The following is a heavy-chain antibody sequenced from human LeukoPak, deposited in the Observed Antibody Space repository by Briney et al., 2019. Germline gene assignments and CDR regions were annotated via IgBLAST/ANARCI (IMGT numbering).Heavy chain of an antibody. V-gene: IGHV3-53*01. CDR1: GFTVSSNY. J-gene: IGHJ3*02. CDR2: IYSGGST. Sequence: GGSLRLSCAASGFTVSSNYMSWVRQAPGKGLEWVSVIYSGGSTYYADSVKGRFTISRDNSKNTLYLQMNSLRAEDTAVYYCARMEWAYGDYFAGAFEIWGQRPMVSVSS. CDR3: ARMEWAYGDYFAGAFEI. D-gene: IGHD4-17*01.